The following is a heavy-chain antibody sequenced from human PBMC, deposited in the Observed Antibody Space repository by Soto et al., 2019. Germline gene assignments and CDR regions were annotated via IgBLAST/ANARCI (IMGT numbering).Heavy chain of an antibody. Sequence: ASVKVSCKASGYTFINYYMHWVRQAPGQGFEWMGRISPKSGGTNYAQKFQGRVRMTWDTSLKTAYMELSSLKSDDTAVYYCARDRRGSYYGSDFDYWGQGTLVTV. V-gene: IGHV1-2*02. J-gene: IGHJ4*02. D-gene: IGHD1-26*01. CDR2: ISPKSGGT. CDR3: ARDRRGSYYGSDFDY. CDR1: GYTFINYY.